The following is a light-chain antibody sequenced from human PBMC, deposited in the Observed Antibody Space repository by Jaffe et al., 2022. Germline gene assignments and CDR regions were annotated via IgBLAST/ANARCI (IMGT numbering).Light chain of an antibody. CDR3: VLYMGRGIWV. CDR1: SGSVSITYY. J-gene: IGLJ3*02. Sequence: QTVVTQEPSFSVSPGGTVTLTCGLSSGSVSITYYPSWYQQTPGQPPRTLIYDTNTRSSGVADRFSGSILGNKAALTITGAQADDESDYYCVLYMGRGIWVFGGGTKLTVL. V-gene: IGLV8-61*01. CDR2: DTN.